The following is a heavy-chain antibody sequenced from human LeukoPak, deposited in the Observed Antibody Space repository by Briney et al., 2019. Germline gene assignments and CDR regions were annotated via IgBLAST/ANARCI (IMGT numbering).Heavy chain of an antibody. D-gene: IGHD2-21*02. CDR1: GGTFSSYA. CDR2: TIPILGIA. CDR3: ARVVVTAIPYYFDY. Sequence: SVKVSCKASGGTFSSYAISWVRQAPGQGLEWMGRTIPILGIANYAQKFQGRVTITADKSTSTAYMELSSLRSEDTAVYYCARVVVTAIPYYFDYWGQGTLVTVSS. V-gene: IGHV1-69*04. J-gene: IGHJ4*02.